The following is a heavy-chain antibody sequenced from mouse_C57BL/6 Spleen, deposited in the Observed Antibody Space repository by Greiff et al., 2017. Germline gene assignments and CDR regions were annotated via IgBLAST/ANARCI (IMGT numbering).Heavy chain of an antibody. CDR2: INPNNGGT. V-gene: IGHV1-26*01. Sequence: EVQLQQSGPELVKPGASVKISCKASGYTFTDYYMNWVKQSHGKSLEWIGDINPNNGGTSYNQKFKGKATLTVDKSSSTAYMELRSLTSEDSAVYYCARRDYPYYYSNYFFDYWGQGTTLTVSS. J-gene: IGHJ2*01. CDR3: ARRDYPYYYSNYFFDY. CDR1: GYTFTDYY. D-gene: IGHD2-5*01.